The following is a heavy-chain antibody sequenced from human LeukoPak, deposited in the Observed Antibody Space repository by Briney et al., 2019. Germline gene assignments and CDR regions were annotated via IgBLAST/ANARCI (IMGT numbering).Heavy chain of an antibody. J-gene: IGHJ4*02. Sequence: GGSLRLSFVASGFTFSNYWMSWVRQAPGKGLEWVANIKQDGSEKYYVDSVKGRFTISRDNAKNSLYLQMNSLRAEDTAVYYCTRAGAYYYDSSGSDYWGQGTLVTVSS. CDR3: TRAGAYYYDSSGSDY. CDR1: GFTFSNYW. D-gene: IGHD3-22*01. CDR2: IKQDGSEK. V-gene: IGHV3-7*01.